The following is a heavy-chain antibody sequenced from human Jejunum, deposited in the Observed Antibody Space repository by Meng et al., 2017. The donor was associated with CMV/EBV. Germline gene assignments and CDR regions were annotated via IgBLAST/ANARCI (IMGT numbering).Heavy chain of an antibody. Sequence: AASGFIFSSYSMNWVRQAPGKGLEWVGYITDSSSTIYYAASVKGRFTISRDNAKNSLYLQINSLRAEDTAVYYCARDPVLNGLDVWGQGATVTVSS. CDR3: ARDPVLNGLDV. CDR1: GFIFSSYS. V-gene: IGHV3-48*04. CDR2: ITDSSSTI. J-gene: IGHJ6*02.